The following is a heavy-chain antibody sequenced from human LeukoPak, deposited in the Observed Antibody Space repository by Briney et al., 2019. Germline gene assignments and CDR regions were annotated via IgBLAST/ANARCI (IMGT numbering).Heavy chain of an antibody. V-gene: IGHV3-73*01. CDR1: GFTFSGSA. J-gene: IGHJ4*02. CDR3: ARASSGSWYGDY. Sequence: GGSLRLSCAASGFTFSGSAMHWVRQASGKGLEWVGRIRSKANSYATAYAASVKGRFTISRDNSKNTIYLQMNSLRVEDTAVYYCARASSGSWYGDYWGQGTLVTVSS. D-gene: IGHD6-13*01. CDR2: IRSKANSYAT.